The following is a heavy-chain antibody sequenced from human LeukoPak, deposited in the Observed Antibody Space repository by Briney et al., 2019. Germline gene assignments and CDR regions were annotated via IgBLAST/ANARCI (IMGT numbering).Heavy chain of an antibody. D-gene: IGHD2-15*01. J-gene: IGHJ6*03. CDR2: IYSSGST. Sequence: SETLSLTCTVSSVSISNNNYYWGWIRQPPGKGLEWIGTIYSSGSTYYIPSLKSRLTMSIDTTKNQFSLKLSSVTAADTAVYYCARSRLPRCSGGSCYSSYYYYMDVWGKGTTVTISS. V-gene: IGHV4-39*07. CDR3: ARSRLPRCSGGSCYSSYYYYMDV. CDR1: SVSISNNNYY.